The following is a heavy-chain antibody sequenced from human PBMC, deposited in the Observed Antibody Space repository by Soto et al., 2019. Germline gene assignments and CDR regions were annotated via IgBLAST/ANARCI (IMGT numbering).Heavy chain of an antibody. D-gene: IGHD6-13*01. V-gene: IGHV4-59*01. CDR2: IYYSGST. J-gene: IGHJ4*02. CDR1: GGSISSYY. CDR3: ATLGQTSSSWYGIDY. Sequence: SETLSLTCTVSGGSISSYYWSWIRQPPGKGLEWIGYIYYSGSTNYNPSLKSRVTISVDTSKNQFSLKLSSVTAADTAVYYCATLGQTSSSWYGIDYWGQGTLVTVSS.